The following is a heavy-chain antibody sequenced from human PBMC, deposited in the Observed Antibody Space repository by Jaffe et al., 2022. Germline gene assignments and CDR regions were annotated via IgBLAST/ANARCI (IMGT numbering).Heavy chain of an antibody. CDR2: IYHSGST. CDR3: ARNPPDYYDSSGYYLPSSFDY. D-gene: IGHD3-22*01. J-gene: IGHJ4*02. Sequence: QVQLQESGPGLVKPSGTLSLTCAVSGGSISSSNWWSWIRQPPGKGLEWIGEIYHSGSTNYNPSLKSRVTISVDKSKNQFSLKLSSVTAADTAVYYCARNPPDYYDSSGYYLPSSFDYWGQGTLVTVSS. V-gene: IGHV4-4*02. CDR1: GGSISSSNW.